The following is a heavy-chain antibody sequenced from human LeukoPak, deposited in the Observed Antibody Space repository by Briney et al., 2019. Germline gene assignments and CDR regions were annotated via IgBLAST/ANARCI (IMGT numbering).Heavy chain of an antibody. D-gene: IGHD6-19*01. CDR3: ARGRIPVAGTKNYFDY. CDR2: IYYSGST. V-gene: IGHV4-59*01. CDR1: GGSISSYY. Sequence: SETLSLTYTASGGSISSYYWSWIRQPPGKGLEWIGYIYYSGSTNYNPSLKSRVTISVDTSKNQFSLKLSSVTAADTAVYYCARGRIPVAGTKNYFDYWGQGTLVTVSS. J-gene: IGHJ4*02.